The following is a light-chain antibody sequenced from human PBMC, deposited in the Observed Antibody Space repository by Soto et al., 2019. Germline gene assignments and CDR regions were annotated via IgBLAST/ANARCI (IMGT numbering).Light chain of an antibody. J-gene: IGKJ1*01. V-gene: IGKV1-5*01. Sequence: DIQLTQSPPTLSASVGDRVTITCRASQSIRYYLAWYQQMPGKAPKLLIYGASSLQSGVPSRFSGSGSGTEFTLTISSLQPDDFATYFCQHLHSYSQPFGQGTKVDNK. CDR2: GAS. CDR3: QHLHSYSQP. CDR1: QSIRYY.